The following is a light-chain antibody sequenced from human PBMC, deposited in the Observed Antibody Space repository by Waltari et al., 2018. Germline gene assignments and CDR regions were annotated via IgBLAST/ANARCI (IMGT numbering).Light chain of an antibody. CDR1: SRDVGAYNY. J-gene: IGLJ2*01. V-gene: IGLV2-14*03. CDR2: DVT. Sequence: QSALTQPASVSGSPGQPLTISCTGTSRDVGAYNYVFWYQQHPGQAPKLRIYDVTSRPSGVSNRFSGSKSGNTASLTISGLQAEDEADYYCSSYTSSSTPLVFGGGTKLTVL. CDR3: SSYTSSSTPLV.